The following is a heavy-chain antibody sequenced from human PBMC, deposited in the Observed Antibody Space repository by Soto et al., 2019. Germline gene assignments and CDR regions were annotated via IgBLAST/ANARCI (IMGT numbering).Heavy chain of an antibody. J-gene: IGHJ4*02. CDR2: IKQDGTEK. Sequence: GGSLRLSCAASGFTFSDYWMTWVRQAPGKGLEWVANIKQDGTEKYYVDSVKGRFTISRDNAKNSLYLQVNSLRAEDTAIYYCATRGGTSRSSWYYLDYWGQGTPVTVSS. D-gene: IGHD2-2*01. CDR1: GFTFSDYW. CDR3: ATRGGTSRSSWYYLDY. V-gene: IGHV3-7*01.